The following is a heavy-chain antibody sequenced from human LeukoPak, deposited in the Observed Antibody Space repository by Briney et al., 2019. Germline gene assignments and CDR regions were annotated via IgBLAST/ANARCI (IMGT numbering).Heavy chain of an antibody. J-gene: IGHJ4*02. CDR2: LNPDGSTT. Sequence: PGGSLRLSCAASGFTFSNYWMHWVRQAPGKGLVWVSRLNPDGSTTDYADSVKGRFTISRDNARNTLYLQMNSLRAEDTAVNYCAKDGPHRDFDYWGQGTLVTVSS. CDR1: GFTFSNYW. V-gene: IGHV3-74*01. CDR3: AKDGPHRDFDY. D-gene: IGHD1-14*01.